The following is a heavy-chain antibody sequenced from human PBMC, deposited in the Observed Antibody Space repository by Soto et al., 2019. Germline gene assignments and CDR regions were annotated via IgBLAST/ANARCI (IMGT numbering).Heavy chain of an antibody. CDR3: AAPICSSTSCYSAGDAFDI. D-gene: IGHD2-2*02. V-gene: IGHV1-69*13. CDR2: IIPIFGTA. Sequence: WASVKVSCKASGGTFSSYAISWVRQAPGQGLEWMGGIIPIFGTANYAQKFQGRVTITADESTSTAYMELSGLRSEDTAVYYCAAPICSSTSCYSAGDAFDIWGQGTMVTVSS. J-gene: IGHJ3*02. CDR1: GGTFSSYA.